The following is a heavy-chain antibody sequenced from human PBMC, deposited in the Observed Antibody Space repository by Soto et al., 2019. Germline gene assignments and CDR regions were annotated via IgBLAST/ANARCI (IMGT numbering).Heavy chain of an antibody. D-gene: IGHD6-13*01. CDR1: GGSISSGGYY. CDR3: VRDTIAAAGHPNNWFDP. CDR2: IYYSGST. J-gene: IGHJ5*02. Sequence: PSETLSLTCTVSGGSISSGGYYWSWIRQHPGKGLEWIGYIYYSGSTYYNPSLKSRVTISVDTSKNQFSLKLSSVTAADTAVYYCVRDTIAAAGHPNNWFDPWGQGTLVTVSS. V-gene: IGHV4-31*03.